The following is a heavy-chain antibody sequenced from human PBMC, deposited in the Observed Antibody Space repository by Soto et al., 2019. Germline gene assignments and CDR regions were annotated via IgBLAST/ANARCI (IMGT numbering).Heavy chain of an antibody. Sequence: TSETLSLTCAVSGGSISSGGYSWSWIRQPPGKGLEWIGYIYHSGSTYYNPSLKSRVTISVDRSKNQFSLKLSSVTAADTAVYYCASIERPYGDYGYWGQGTLVTVSS. CDR3: ASIERPYGDYGY. CDR1: GGSISSGGYS. J-gene: IGHJ4*02. D-gene: IGHD4-17*01. CDR2: IYHSGST. V-gene: IGHV4-30-2*01.